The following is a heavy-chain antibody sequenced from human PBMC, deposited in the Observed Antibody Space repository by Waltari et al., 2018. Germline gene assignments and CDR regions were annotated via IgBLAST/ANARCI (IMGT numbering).Heavy chain of an antibody. D-gene: IGHD3-10*01. CDR3: AKDPDYGSGSYYKAHYFDY. Sequence: QVQLVESGGGLVKPGGSLRLSCAASGFTFSDYYMSWIRQAPGKGLEWVSYISSSGSTIYYADSVKGRFTISRDNAKNSLYLQMNSLRAEDTAVYYCAKDPDYGSGSYYKAHYFDYWGQGTLVTVSS. CDR1: GFTFSDYY. J-gene: IGHJ4*02. CDR2: ISSSGSTI. V-gene: IGHV3-11*01.